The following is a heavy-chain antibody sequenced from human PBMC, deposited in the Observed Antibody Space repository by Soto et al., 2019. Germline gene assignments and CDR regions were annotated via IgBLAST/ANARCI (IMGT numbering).Heavy chain of an antibody. D-gene: IGHD1-1*01. J-gene: IGHJ5*02. CDR2: INHSGSP. CDR3: ATANWSHHYFDP. Sequence: SETLSLTCAVYGGSFSGYYWSWLRQPPGKGLEWIGEINHSGSPNYNPSLKSRVTISVDTSKNQFSLKMTSVTAADTAVYYCATANWSHHYFDPWGQGTLVTVSS. CDR1: GGSFSGYY. V-gene: IGHV4-34*01.